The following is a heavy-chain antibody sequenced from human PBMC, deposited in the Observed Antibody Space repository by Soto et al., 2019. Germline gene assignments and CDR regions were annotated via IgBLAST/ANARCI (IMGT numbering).Heavy chain of an antibody. CDR1: GFNFGVYG. CDR2: LTASGLNT. Sequence: GGVLRLSCSAAGFNFGVYGMSWVRQAPGKGLEWVSGLTASGLNTYYTDSVKGRFTISRDNSRNTVYLQMSGLRVEDTAVFHCAKGLGNAKEVWGQGTTVTVSS. J-gene: IGHJ6*02. V-gene: IGHV3-23*01. CDR3: AKGLGNAKEV. D-gene: IGHD2-8*01.